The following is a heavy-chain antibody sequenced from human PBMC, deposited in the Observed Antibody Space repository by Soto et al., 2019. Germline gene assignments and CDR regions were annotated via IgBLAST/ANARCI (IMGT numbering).Heavy chain of an antibody. D-gene: IGHD6-13*01. Sequence: PSETLSLTCAVSGGSISSGGYSWSWIRQPPGKGLEWIGYIYHSGSTYYNPSLKSRVTISVDRSKNQFSLKLSSVTAADTAVYYCARGGDSSSWYYFDYWGQGTLVTVSS. J-gene: IGHJ4*02. CDR2: IYHSGST. CDR1: GGSISSGGYS. CDR3: ARGGDSSSWYYFDY. V-gene: IGHV4-30-2*01.